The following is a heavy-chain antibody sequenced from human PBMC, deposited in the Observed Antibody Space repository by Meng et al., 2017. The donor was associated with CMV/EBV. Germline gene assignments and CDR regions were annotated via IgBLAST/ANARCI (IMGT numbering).Heavy chain of an antibody. V-gene: IGHV1-2*02. CDR1: GYPFTAYY. Sequence: ASVKVSCKASGYPFTAYYMHWVRQAPGQGLEWMGWINPDSGATNFARNLQGRVTMTRDTSISTAYMELSGLTFDDTAVYYCARGQYYYDSSGYFYWGQGTLVTASS. CDR2: INPDSGAT. D-gene: IGHD3-22*01. J-gene: IGHJ4*02. CDR3: ARGQYYYDSSGYFY.